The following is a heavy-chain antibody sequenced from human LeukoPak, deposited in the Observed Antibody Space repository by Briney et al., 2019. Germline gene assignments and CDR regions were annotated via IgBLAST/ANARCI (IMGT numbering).Heavy chain of an antibody. CDR1: GFTFSK. D-gene: IGHD3-10*01. CDR2: IKQDGTEK. V-gene: IGHV3-7*01. CDR3: ARLSEMFRGPQVIYYFDY. Sequence: GGSLRLSCAASGFTFSKMNWVRQAPGKGLEWVANIKQDGTEKYYVDSVKGRFTISRDYARNSLYLQLNSLRAEDTAVYYCARLSEMFRGPQVIYYFDYWGQGTLVTVSS. J-gene: IGHJ4*02.